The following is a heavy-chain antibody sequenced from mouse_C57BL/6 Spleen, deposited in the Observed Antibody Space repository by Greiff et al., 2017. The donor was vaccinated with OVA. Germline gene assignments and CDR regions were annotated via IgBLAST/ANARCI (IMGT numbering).Heavy chain of an antibody. J-gene: IGHJ1*03. D-gene: IGHD1-1*01. CDR2: IWSGGST. CDR3: ARKGHYYGSSSVYWYFDV. Sequence: QVQLQQSGPGLVQPSQSLSITCTVSGFSLTSYGVHWVRQSPGKGLEWLGVIWSGGSTDYNAAFISRLSISKDNSKSQVFFKMNSLQADDTAIYYCARKGHYYGSSSVYWYFDVWGTGTTVTVSS. V-gene: IGHV2-2*01. CDR1: GFSLTSYG.